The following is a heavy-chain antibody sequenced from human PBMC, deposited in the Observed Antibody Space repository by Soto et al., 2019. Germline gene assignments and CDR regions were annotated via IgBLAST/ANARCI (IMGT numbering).Heavy chain of an antibody. CDR2: ISYDGSNK. V-gene: IGHV3-30-3*01. CDR1: GFTFSSYA. D-gene: IGHD3-3*01. Sequence: PGGSLRLSCAASGFTFSSYAMHWVRQAPGKGLEWVAVISYDGSNKCYADSVKGRFTISRDNSKNTLYLQMNSLRAEDTAVYYCARGYDFWSGYLDYWGQGT. J-gene: IGHJ4*02. CDR3: ARGYDFWSGYLDY.